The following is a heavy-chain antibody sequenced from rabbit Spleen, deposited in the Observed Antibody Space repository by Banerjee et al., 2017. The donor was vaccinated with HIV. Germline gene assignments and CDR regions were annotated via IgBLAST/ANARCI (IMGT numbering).Heavy chain of an antibody. Sequence: QEQLEESGGDLVKPEGSLTLTCTASGFTISSNYICWVRQAPGKGLEWIGCIYTDSGRTDYASWAKGRFTISKSTSLNTVDLKMTSLTAADTATYFCAREDYAGYGYSLWGPGTLVTVS. J-gene: IGHJ6*01. V-gene: IGHV1S43*01. CDR3: AREDYAGYGYSL. D-gene: IGHD8-1*01. CDR2: IYTDSGRT. CDR1: GFTISSNY.